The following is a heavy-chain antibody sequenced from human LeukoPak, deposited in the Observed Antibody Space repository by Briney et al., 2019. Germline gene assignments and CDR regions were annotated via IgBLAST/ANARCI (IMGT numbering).Heavy chain of an antibody. Sequence: TGGSLRLSCAASGFSFSTYGMHWVRQAPGKGLEWVALIWNAGTNTYYAASVKGRFTIYRENSKNTLYLQMNSLRAEDTAVYYCVGDTPPGGDYYLDYWGQGTLVIVSS. J-gene: IGHJ4*02. D-gene: IGHD3-16*01. CDR3: VGDTPPGGDYYLDY. V-gene: IGHV3-33*01. CDR1: GFSFSTYG. CDR2: IWNAGTNT.